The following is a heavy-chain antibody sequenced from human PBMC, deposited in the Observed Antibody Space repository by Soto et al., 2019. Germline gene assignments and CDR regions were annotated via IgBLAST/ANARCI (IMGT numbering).Heavy chain of an antibody. CDR1: GGSITSSSHF. J-gene: IGHJ5*02. D-gene: IGHD6-25*01. V-gene: IGHV4-39*01. CDR2: IYFTGNT. Sequence: PSETLSLTCTASGGSITSSSHFWVWVRQPPGKGLEWIGTIYFTGNTYYTPSLKSRLTMSIDTSKNEFSLRLNSVTAADTAVYYCAGQTFTIAAASYGRSNWFDPWGPGTLVTVPQ. CDR3: AGQTFTIAAASYGRSNWFDP.